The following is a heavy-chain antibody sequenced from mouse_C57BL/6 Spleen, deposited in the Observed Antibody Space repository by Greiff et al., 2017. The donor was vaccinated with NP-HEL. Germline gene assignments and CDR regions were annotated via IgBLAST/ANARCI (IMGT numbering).Heavy chain of an antibody. V-gene: IGHV1-72*01. D-gene: IGHD1-1*01. Sequence: QVQLQQPGAELVKPGASVKLSCKASGYTFTSYWMHWVKQRPGRGLEWIGRIDPTSGGTKYNEKFKGKATLTVDTPSSTAYMQLSSLTAEDSAVYYCARSLVYGSSPFAYWGQGTLVTVSA. J-gene: IGHJ3*01. CDR3: ARSLVYGSSPFAY. CDR1: GYTFTSYW. CDR2: IDPTSGGT.